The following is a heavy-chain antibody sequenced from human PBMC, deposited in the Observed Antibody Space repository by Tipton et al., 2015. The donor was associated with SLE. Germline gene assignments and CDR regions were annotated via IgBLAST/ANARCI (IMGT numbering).Heavy chain of an antibody. Sequence: TLSLTCTVSGGSISSYYWSWIRQPPGKGLEWIGYIYYSGSTNYNPSLKSRVTISVDTSKNQFSLKLSSVTAADTAVSYCARGDYVWGSYRLDYWGQGTLVTVSS. J-gene: IGHJ4*02. CDR1: GGSISSYY. V-gene: IGHV4-59*07. CDR3: ARGDYVWGSYRLDY. D-gene: IGHD3-16*02. CDR2: IYYSGST.